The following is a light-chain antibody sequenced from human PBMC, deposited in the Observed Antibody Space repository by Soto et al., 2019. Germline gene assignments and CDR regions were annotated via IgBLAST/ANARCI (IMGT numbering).Light chain of an antibody. Sequence: QSVLTQAPSASGAPGQGVPISCSGSSSNIGSNTVNWYQQVPGRATKLLIYSNDQRPSGVPDRFSGSKSGTSASLAISGLQSEDEADYYCAAWDDSLNAYVFGTGTKLTVL. CDR3: AAWDDSLNAYV. J-gene: IGLJ1*01. CDR2: SND. V-gene: IGLV1-44*01. CDR1: SSNIGSNT.